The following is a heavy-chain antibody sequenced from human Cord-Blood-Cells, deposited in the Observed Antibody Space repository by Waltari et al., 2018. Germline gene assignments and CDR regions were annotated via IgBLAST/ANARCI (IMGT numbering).Heavy chain of an antibody. CDR1: GGSFSGYY. CDR2: INHSGST. J-gene: IGHJ4*02. V-gene: IGHV4-34*01. Sequence: QAQLQQWGAGLLKPSDTLSLTCAVYGGSFSGYYWSWIRQPPGKGLQWIGEINHSGSTNYNPALKSRVTISVDTSKSQFSLKLSSVTAADTAVYYCARGPARPLWGQGTLVTVSS. CDR3: ARGPARPL. D-gene: IGHD6-6*01.